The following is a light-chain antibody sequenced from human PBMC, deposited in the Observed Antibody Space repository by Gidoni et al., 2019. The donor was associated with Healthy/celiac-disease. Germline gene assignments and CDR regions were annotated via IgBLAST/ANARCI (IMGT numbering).Light chain of an antibody. CDR3: QQYNSYSSLT. Sequence: DSQMTQSPSTLSASVGDRVTITCRASQSISSWLAWYQQKPGKAPKLLIYDASSLESGVPSRFSGSGSGTEFTLTISSLQPDDFATYYCQQYNSYSSLTFGGGTKVEI. CDR2: DAS. J-gene: IGKJ4*01. V-gene: IGKV1-5*01. CDR1: QSISSW.